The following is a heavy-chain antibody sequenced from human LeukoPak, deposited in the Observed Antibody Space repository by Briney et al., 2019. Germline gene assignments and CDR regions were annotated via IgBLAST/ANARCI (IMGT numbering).Heavy chain of an antibody. D-gene: IGHD3-10*01. CDR1: GFTFSSYA. V-gene: IGHV3-30-3*01. Sequence: GGSLRLSCAASGFTFSSYAMHWVRQAPGKGLEWVAVISYDGSNKYYADSVKGRFTISRDNSKNTLYLQMNSLRAGDTAVYYCARVLRVTMVRGVINYGMDVWGQGTTVTVSS. CDR2: ISYDGSNK. CDR3: ARVLRVTMVRGVINYGMDV. J-gene: IGHJ6*02.